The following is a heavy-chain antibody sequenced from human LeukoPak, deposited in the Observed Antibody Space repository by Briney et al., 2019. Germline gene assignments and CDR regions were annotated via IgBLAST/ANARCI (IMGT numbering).Heavy chain of an antibody. D-gene: IGHD4-17*01. J-gene: IGHJ4*02. V-gene: IGHV1-8*03. CDR2: MNPNSGNT. CDR3: ARGPRYTVTTSSGFFDY. Sequence: ASVKVSCKASGYTFTSYDINWVRQATGQGLEWMGWMNPNSGNTGYAQRFQGRVTITRNTSISTAYMELSSLRSEDTAVYYCARGPRYTVTTSSGFFDYWGQGTLVTVSS. CDR1: GYTFTSYD.